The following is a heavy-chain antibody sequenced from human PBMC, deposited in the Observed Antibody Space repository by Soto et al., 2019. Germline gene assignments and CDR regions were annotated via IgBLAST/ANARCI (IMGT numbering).Heavy chain of an antibody. D-gene: IGHD4-17*01. V-gene: IGHV3-11*05. CDR1: GFTFSDYY. CDR2: ISSSSGYT. J-gene: IGHJ4*02. CDR3: ARDKLGDYSFDY. Sequence: PGGSLRLSCAASGFTFSDYYMSWIRQAPGKGLELVSYISSSSGYTNYVDSVKGRFTISRDNAKKSLYLQMNSLRAEDTAVYYCARDKLGDYSFDYWGQGTLVTVSS.